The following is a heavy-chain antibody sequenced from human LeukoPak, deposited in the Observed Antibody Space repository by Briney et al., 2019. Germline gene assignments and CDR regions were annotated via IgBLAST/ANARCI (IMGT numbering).Heavy chain of an antibody. J-gene: IGHJ6*03. CDR2: IYYSGST. CDR3: ARAAESSGYYMDV. Sequence: SETLSLTCAVYGGSFSGYYWSWIRQPPGKGLEWIGYIYYSGSTNYNPSLKSRVTISVDTSKNQFSLKLSSVTAADTAVYYCARAAESSGYYMDVWGKGTTVTISS. D-gene: IGHD3-22*01. V-gene: IGHV4-59*01. CDR1: GGSFSGYY.